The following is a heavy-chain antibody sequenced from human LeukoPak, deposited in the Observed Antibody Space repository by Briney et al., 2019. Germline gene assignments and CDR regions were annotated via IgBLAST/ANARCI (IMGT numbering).Heavy chain of an antibody. D-gene: IGHD6-13*01. Sequence: GGSLRLSCAASGFTFSSYGMHCVRQASGKGLEWVAFIRYDGSNKYYADSVKGRFTISRDNSKNTLYLQMNSLRAEDTAVYYCAKDLSPAAGTHYYYGMDVWGQGTTVTVSS. CDR2: IRYDGSNK. CDR1: GFTFSSYG. CDR3: AKDLSPAAGTHYYYGMDV. J-gene: IGHJ6*02. V-gene: IGHV3-30*02.